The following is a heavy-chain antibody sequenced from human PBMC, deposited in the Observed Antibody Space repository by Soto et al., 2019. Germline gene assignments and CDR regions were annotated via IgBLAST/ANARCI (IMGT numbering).Heavy chain of an antibody. CDR2: MYNTGST. V-gene: IGHV4-59*01. D-gene: IGHD3-10*01. J-gene: IGHJ4*02. CDR1: GGSISSYY. CDR3: ARVGGFGATTIGY. Sequence: SETLSLTCTVSGGSISSYYWSWIRQPPGKGLEWIGYMYNTGSTIYNPSLKSRVTISVDTSKNQFSLKMNSVTAADTAVYYCARVGGFGATTIGYWGQGTLVTVSS.